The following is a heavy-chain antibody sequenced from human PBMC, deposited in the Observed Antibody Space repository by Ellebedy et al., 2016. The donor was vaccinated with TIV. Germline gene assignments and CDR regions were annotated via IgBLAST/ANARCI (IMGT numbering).Heavy chain of an antibody. CDR1: GYTFTNYA. CDR3: ALNLETGTSWFDP. J-gene: IGHJ5*02. Sequence: AASVKVSCKASGYTFTNYAIHWVRQAPGHRLEWMGWINAANGNTKYSQKFQGRVTITRDTSASTAYMELSSLRSKDTAVYFCALNLETGTSWFDPWGQGTLVTVSS. CDR2: INAANGNT. V-gene: IGHV1-3*01. D-gene: IGHD1-7*01.